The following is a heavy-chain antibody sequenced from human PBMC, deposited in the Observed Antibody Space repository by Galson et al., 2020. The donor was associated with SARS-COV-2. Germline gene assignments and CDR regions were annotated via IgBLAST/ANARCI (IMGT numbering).Heavy chain of an antibody. CDR3: AREGGYCSSTSCYGVDYFDY. V-gene: IGHV3-33*01. D-gene: IGHD2-2*01. CDR2: IWYDGSNK. J-gene: IGHJ4*02. Sequence: GGSLRLSCAASGFTFSSYGMHWVRQAPGKGLEWVAVIWYDGSNKYYADSVKGRFTISRDNSKNTLYLQMNSLRAEDTAVYYCAREGGYCSSTSCYGVDYFDYWGQGTLVTVSS. CDR1: GFTFSSYG.